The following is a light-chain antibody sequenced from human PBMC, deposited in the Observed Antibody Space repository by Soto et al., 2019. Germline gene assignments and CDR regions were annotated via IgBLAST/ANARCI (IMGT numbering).Light chain of an antibody. CDR2: HAS. J-gene: IGKJ2*01. V-gene: IGKV3-11*01. CDR3: QQRSNWPYT. CDR1: QSVSSY. Sequence: EIVLTQSPATLSLSPGERATLSCRASQSVSSYLAWYQQKPGQAPRLLIYHASNRATGIPARFSGSGSGTDFTLTISSLEPEDFAVYYGQQRSNWPYTFGQGTKLEIK.